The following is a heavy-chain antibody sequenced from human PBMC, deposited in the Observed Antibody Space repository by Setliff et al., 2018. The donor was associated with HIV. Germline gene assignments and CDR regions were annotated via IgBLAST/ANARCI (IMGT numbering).Heavy chain of an antibody. CDR3: ARDPLRATSLLTWWFPDY. D-gene: IGHD2-15*01. CDR1: GFIFNNYW. V-gene: IGHV3-7*01. Sequence: GGSLRLSCAVSGFIFNNYWMSWVRQAPGKGLEWVANINQDGSEKHYVDSVTGRFAISRDKSKNLLFLQMDNLRAEDTAVYYCARDPLRATSLLTWWFPDYWGQGTLVTVS. CDR2: INQDGSEK. J-gene: IGHJ4*02.